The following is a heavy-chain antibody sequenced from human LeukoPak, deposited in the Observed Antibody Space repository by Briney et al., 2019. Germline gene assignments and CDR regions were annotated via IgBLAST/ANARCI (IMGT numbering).Heavy chain of an antibody. V-gene: IGHV1-2*06. Sequence: GASVKVSCKASGYTFTGYYMHWVRQAPGQGLEWMGRINPNSGGTNYAQKFQGRVTMTRDTSISTAYMELSRLRSDDTAVYYCARAPYLDSSGYSTYFDYWGQGTLVTVSS. CDR3: ARAPYLDSSGYSTYFDY. CDR2: INPNSGGT. D-gene: IGHD6-19*01. J-gene: IGHJ4*02. CDR1: GYTFTGYY.